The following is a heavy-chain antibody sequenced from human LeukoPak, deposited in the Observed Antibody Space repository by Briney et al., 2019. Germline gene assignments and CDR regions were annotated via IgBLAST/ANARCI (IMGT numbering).Heavy chain of an antibody. Sequence: GGSLRLSCAASGFTFSSYAMHWVRQAPGKGLEWVAVISYDGSNKYYADSVKGRFTISRDNSKNTLYLQMNSLRAEDTAVYYCARDTYDSRGYYFPFDSWGQGTLVTVSS. CDR2: ISYDGSNK. J-gene: IGHJ4*02. CDR3: ARDTYDSRGYYFPFDS. V-gene: IGHV3-30*14. D-gene: IGHD3-22*01. CDR1: GFTFSSYA.